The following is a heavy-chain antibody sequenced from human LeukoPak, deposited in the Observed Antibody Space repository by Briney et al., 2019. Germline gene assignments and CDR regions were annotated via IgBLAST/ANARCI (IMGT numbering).Heavy chain of an antibody. CDR1: GFTFSSYG. V-gene: IGHV3-30*18. CDR2: ISYDGSNK. D-gene: IGHD6-19*01. Sequence: GGSLRLSCAASGFTFSSYGMHWVRQAPGKGLEWVAVISYDGSNKYYAGSVKGRFTISRDNSKNTQYLQMNSLRAEDTAVYYCAKDRDSSGWYVYYYYYGMDVWGQGTTVTVSS. CDR3: AKDRDSSGWYVYYYYYGMDV. J-gene: IGHJ6*02.